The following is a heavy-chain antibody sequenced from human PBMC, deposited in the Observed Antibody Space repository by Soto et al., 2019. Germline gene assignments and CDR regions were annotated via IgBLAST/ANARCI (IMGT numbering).Heavy chain of an antibody. CDR2: IFHSGST. J-gene: IGHJ2*01. CDR3: AREGGSGSPDGYFNV. Sequence: QLQLQESGSGLVKPSQTLSLTCTVSGGSISSGGYSWSWLRQPPGKGLEWIGYIFHSGSTYYNPSLKSRVTISVDGSKNLFSLELSSGTAANSAIYYCAREGGSGSPDGYFNVWGRGTLVTVSS. D-gene: IGHD1-26*01. V-gene: IGHV4-30-2*01. CDR1: GGSISSGGYS.